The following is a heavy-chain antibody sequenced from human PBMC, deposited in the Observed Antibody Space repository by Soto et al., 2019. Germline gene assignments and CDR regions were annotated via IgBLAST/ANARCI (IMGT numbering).Heavy chain of an antibody. V-gene: IGHV4-59*01. Sequence: PSETLSLTCTVSGGSISSYYWSWIRQPPGKGLEWIGYIDYSGSTNYNPSLKSRFTISVDTSKNQFSLKLSSVTAADTAVYYCARDGDSSSWSRYRPTHYGMDVWGEGTTVTVSS. J-gene: IGHJ6*04. CDR2: IDYSGST. CDR1: GGSISSYY. CDR3: ARDGDSSSWSRYRPTHYGMDV. D-gene: IGHD6-13*01.